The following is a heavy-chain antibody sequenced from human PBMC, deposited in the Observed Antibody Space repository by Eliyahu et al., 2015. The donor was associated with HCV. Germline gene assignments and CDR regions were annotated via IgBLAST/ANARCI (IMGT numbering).Heavy chain of an antibody. CDR1: GFXFSIYD. J-gene: IGHJ3*01. D-gene: IGHD2-8*02. Sequence: QIQLVESGGGVVRPGKSLRLSCAVSGFXFSIYDMHWVRQAPDXGLEWVSXLSDDGSKKYYINXXXGRFTXSRDNSKNTLYLQMSSLRAEDTALYYCANIGYCPGGVCYDAFDAWGQGTMVTVSS. CDR3: ANIGYCPGGVCYDAFDA. CDR2: LSDDGSKK. V-gene: IGHV3-30*18.